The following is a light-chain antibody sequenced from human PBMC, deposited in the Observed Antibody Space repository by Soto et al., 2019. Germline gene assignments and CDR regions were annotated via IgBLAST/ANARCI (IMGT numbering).Light chain of an antibody. Sequence: QSALTRPASVSGSPGQSITISCTGTSSDVGGYNFVSWYQHHPGKAPKLMVYAVTNRPSGVSNRFSGSKSGSTASLTISGLRAEDEADYYCTSYTSSSTLVFGGGTKVTVL. CDR3: TSYTSSSTLV. V-gene: IGLV2-14*01. CDR2: AVT. J-gene: IGLJ2*01. CDR1: SSDVGGYNF.